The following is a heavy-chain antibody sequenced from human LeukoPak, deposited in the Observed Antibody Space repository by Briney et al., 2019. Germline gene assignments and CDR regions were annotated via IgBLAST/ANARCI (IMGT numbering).Heavy chain of an antibody. D-gene: IGHD3-9*01. V-gene: IGHV3-66*01. CDR1: GFTVSSNY. J-gene: IGHJ4*02. CDR2: IYSGGST. CDR3: ARDYSYYDILTGYYSGIVSY. Sequence: QTGGSLRLSCAASGFTVSSNYMSWVRQAPGKGLEWVSVIYSGGSTYYADSVKGRFTVSRDNAKNTLYLQMNSLRAEDTAVYCCARDYSYYDILTGYYSGIVSYWGQGTLVTVSS.